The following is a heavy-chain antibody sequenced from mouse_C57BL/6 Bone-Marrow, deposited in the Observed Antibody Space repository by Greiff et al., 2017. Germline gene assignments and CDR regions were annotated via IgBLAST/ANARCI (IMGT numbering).Heavy chain of an antibody. V-gene: IGHV1-81*01. J-gene: IGHJ1*03. Sequence: QVQLQQSGAELARPGASVKLSCKASGYTFTSYGISWVKQRTGQGLEWIGEIYPRSGNTYYNEKFKGKATLTADKSSSTAYMELRSLTSEDSAVYFCARWAGTGGWYFDVWGTGTTVTVSS. CDR1: GYTFTSYG. CDR3: ARWAGTGGWYFDV. CDR2: IYPRSGNT. D-gene: IGHD4-1*01.